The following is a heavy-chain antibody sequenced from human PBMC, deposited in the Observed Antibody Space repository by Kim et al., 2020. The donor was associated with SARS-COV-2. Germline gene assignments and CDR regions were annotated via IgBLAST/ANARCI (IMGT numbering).Heavy chain of an antibody. J-gene: IGHJ1*01. CDR2: FDPEDGET. V-gene: IGHV1-24*01. CDR1: GYTLTELS. Sequence: ASVKVSCKVSGYTLTELSMHWVRQAPGKGLEWMGGFDPEDGETIYAQKFQGRVTMTEDTSTDTAYMELSSLRSEDTAVYYCATDILSDAFFVEYFQHWGQGTLVTVSS. CDR3: ATDILSDAFFVEYFQH. D-gene: IGHD2-2*02.